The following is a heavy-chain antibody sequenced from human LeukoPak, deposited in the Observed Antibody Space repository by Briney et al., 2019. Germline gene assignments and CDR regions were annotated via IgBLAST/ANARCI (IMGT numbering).Heavy chain of an antibody. CDR3: AIGSIFPTYYYDSSGYYTLDY. J-gene: IGHJ4*02. CDR1: GGSISSHY. CDR2: IYYSGST. Sequence: SETLSLTCTVSGGSISSHYWSWIRQPPGKGLEWIGYIYYSGSTNYNPSLKSRVTISVDTSKNQFSLKLSSVTAADTAVYYCAIGSIFPTYYYDSSGYYTLDYWGQGTLVTVSS. D-gene: IGHD3-22*01. V-gene: IGHV4-59*11.